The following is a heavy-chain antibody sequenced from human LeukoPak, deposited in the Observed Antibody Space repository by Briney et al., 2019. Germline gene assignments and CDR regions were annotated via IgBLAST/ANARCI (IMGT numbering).Heavy chain of an antibody. CDR3: SRWSTTPGTEAGDY. J-gene: IGHJ4*02. V-gene: IGHV3-74*01. CDR1: GFTFSNYW. D-gene: IGHD6-13*01. CDR2: INIDSSTT. Sequence: GGSLRLSCAASGFTFSNYWILWVRQAPGKGLVWVSRINIDSSTTTYAASVQGRFSISRDNAKNTVYLQMNNLRAEDTAVYFCSRWSTTPGTEAGDYWGQGTLVTVSS.